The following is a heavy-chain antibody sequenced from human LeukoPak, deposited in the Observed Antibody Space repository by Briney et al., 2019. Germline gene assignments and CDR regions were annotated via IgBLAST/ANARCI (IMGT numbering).Heavy chain of an antibody. CDR1: GYGFSNYW. J-gene: IGHJ5*02. Sequence: GESLKISCKASGYGFSNYWIGWVRQLPGKGLEWVGFIYPADSSTRYRPSFQGQVTISADKSISTAYLQWSSLKASDTAMYYCVRRYYHSTEFDPWGQGTLVTVSS. CDR3: VRRYYHSTEFDP. CDR2: IYPADSST. D-gene: IGHD2/OR15-2a*01. V-gene: IGHV5-51*01.